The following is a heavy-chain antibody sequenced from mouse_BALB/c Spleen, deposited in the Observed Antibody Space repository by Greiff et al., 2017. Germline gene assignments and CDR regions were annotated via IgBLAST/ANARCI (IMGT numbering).Heavy chain of an antibody. J-gene: IGHJ2*01. Sequence: QVQLQQSGAELAKPGASVKMSCKASGYTFTSYWMHWVKQRPGQGLEWIGYINPSTGYTEYNQKFKDKATLTADKSSSTAYMQLSSLTSEDSAVYYCTTYGSSFDYWGQGTTLTVSS. CDR1: GYTFTSYW. V-gene: IGHV1-7*01. CDR3: TTYGSSFDY. D-gene: IGHD1-1*01. CDR2: INPSTGYT.